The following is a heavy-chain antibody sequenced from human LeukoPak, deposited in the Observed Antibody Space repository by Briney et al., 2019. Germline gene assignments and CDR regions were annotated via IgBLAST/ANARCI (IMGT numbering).Heavy chain of an antibody. D-gene: IGHD1-26*01. CDR1: GFTFSSYW. CDR2: INSDGSST. Sequence: GGSLRLSCAASGFTFSSYWMHWVRQAPGKGLVWVSRINSDGSSTSYADSVKGRFTISRDNAKNTLYLQMNSLRAEDTAVYYCAREVGGSWLRYFDYWGQGTLATVSS. V-gene: IGHV3-74*01. J-gene: IGHJ4*02. CDR3: AREVGGSWLRYFDY.